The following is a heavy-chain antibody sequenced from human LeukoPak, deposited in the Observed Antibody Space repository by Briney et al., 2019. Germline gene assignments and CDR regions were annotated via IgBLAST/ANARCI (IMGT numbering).Heavy chain of an antibody. J-gene: IGHJ4*02. D-gene: IGHD1-26*01. CDR3: ASSVGATAFDY. CDR2: IIPIFGTA. CDR1: GGTFSSYA. V-gene: IGHV1-69*05. Sequence: GASVKVSCKASGGTFSSYAISWVRQAPGQGLEWMGRIIPIFGTANYAQKFQGRVTITTDESTSTAYMELSSLRSEDTAVYYCASSVGATAFDYWGQGTLVTVSS.